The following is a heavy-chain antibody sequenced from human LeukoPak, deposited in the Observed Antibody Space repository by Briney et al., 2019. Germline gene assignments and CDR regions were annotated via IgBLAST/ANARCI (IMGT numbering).Heavy chain of an antibody. CDR2: IDPSDSYT. Sequence: GGSLKISCKGSGYSFTSYWISWVRQMPGKGLEWMGRIDPSDSYTNYSPSFQGHVTISADKSISTAYLQWSSLKASDTAMYYCARRDSGYYYIDYWGQGTLVTVSS. CDR1: GYSFTSYW. J-gene: IGHJ4*02. D-gene: IGHD3-22*01. V-gene: IGHV5-10-1*01. CDR3: ARRDSGYYYIDY.